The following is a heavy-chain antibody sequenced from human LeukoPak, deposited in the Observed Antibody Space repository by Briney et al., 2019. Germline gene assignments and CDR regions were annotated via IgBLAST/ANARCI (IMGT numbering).Heavy chain of an antibody. D-gene: IGHD6-19*01. CDR1: GFTFSSSY. CDR3: ARIAVAGPLDY. CDR2: IYSGGST. V-gene: IGHV3-53*04. Sequence: GGSLRLSCAACGFTFSSSYMSWVRQAPGKGLEWVSVIYSGGSTYYADSVKGRFTISRHNSKNTLYLQMNSLRAEDTAVYYCARIAVAGPLDYWGQGTLVTVSS. J-gene: IGHJ4*02.